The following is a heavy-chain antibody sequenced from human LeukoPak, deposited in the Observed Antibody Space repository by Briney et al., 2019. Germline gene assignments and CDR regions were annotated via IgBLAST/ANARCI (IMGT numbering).Heavy chain of an antibody. CDR2: IIPIFGTA. Sequence: ASVKVSCKASGGTFSSYAISWVRQAPGQGLKWMGGIIPIFGTANYAQKFQGRVTITADEPTSTAYMELSSLRSEDTAVYYCAREGSGTYYYGMDVWGQGTTVTVSS. V-gene: IGHV1-69*13. D-gene: IGHD3-10*01. J-gene: IGHJ6*02. CDR3: AREGSGTYYYGMDV. CDR1: GGTFSSYA.